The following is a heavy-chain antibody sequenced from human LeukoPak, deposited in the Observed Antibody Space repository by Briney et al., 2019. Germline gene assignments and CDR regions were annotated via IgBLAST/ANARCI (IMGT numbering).Heavy chain of an antibody. V-gene: IGHV1-69*13. D-gene: IGHD3-22*01. J-gene: IGHJ6*02. CDR2: IIPIFGTA. CDR3: ARGLIAGMVITTELGYYGMDV. CDR1: GGTFSSYA. Sequence: GASVKVSCKASGGTFSSYAISWVRQAPGQGLEWMGGIIPIFGTANYAQKFQGRVTITADESTSTAYMELSSLRSEDTAVYYCARGLIAGMVITTELGYYGMDVWGQGTTVTVFS.